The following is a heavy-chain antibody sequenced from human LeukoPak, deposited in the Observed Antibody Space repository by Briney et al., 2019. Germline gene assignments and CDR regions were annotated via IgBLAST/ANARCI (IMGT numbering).Heavy chain of an antibody. J-gene: IGHJ6*02. D-gene: IGHD2-15*01. CDR1: GFTFSNAW. CDR2: IKSKTDGGTT. CDR3: AKEWGGGSHYGMDV. Sequence: PGGSLRLSCAASGFTFSNAWMSWVRQAPGKGLEWVGRIKSKTDGGTTDYAAPVKGRFTISRDDSKNTLYLQMNSLKTEDTAVYYCAKEWGGGSHYGMDVWGQGTTVTVSS. V-gene: IGHV3-15*01.